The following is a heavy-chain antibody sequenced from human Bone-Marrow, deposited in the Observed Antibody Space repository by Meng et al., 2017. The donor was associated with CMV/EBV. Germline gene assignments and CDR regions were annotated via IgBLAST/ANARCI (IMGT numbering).Heavy chain of an antibody. CDR2: IYHSGST. V-gene: IGHV4-38-2*02. CDR1: GYSISSGYY. D-gene: IGHD3-10*01. Sequence: SETLSLTCTVSGYSISSGYYWGWIRQPPGKGLEWIGSIYHSGSTYYNPSLKSRVTISVDTSKNQFSLKLSSVTAADTAVYYRARDDKYYYGSGPFDYWGQGTLVTVSS. J-gene: IGHJ4*02. CDR3: ARDDKYYYGSGPFDY.